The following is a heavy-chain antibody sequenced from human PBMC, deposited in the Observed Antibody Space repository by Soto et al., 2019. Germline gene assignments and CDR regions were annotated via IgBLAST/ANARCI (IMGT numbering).Heavy chain of an antibody. V-gene: IGHV1-69*13. J-gene: IGHJ4*02. CDR2: IIPMFGIT. D-gene: IGHD3-16*01. Sequence: SVKVSCKASGATFSSSTFTWVRQAPGQGLEWMGRIIPMFGITNSAQKFQGRLGITADESTNTVFMDMSSLRSDDTAIYYCATGALTFGGVLNAWGQGTLVTV. CDR3: ATGALTFGGVLNA. CDR1: GATFSSST.